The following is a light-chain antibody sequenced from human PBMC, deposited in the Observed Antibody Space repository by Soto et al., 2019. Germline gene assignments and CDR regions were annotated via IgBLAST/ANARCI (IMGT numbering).Light chain of an antibody. CDR1: QSVSSRY. J-gene: IGKJ1*01. V-gene: IGKV3-20*01. CDR2: AA. Sequence: VLTQSPGTLSLSPGERATLSCRASQSVSSRYLAWYQQKPGQAPRLLFYAAFRATGTPERFSGSGSGTDFTLTIDRLEPEDFAVYYCQQYVKSPWTFGQGTKVEIK. CDR3: QQYVKSPWT.